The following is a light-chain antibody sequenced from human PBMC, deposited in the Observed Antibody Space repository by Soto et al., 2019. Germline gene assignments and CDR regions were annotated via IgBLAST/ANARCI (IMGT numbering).Light chain of an antibody. CDR2: SAF. J-gene: IGKJ3*01. CDR1: QGIRND. CDR3: PQNNSYTFT. V-gene: IGKV1-17*01. Sequence: DIQMTQSPSSRSASVGDRVTITCRASQGIRNDLGWYQQKPGKSPKRRIDSAFILQSGVPSRFSGSGSGTEFTLTISSLQPEDFAPYSCPQNNSYTFTFGPGTKVDIK.